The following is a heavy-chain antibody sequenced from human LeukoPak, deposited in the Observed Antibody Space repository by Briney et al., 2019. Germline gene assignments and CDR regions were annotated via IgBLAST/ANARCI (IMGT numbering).Heavy chain of an antibody. D-gene: IGHD2-2*01. CDR3: VRVYQGDY. V-gene: IGHV3-74*01. J-gene: IGHJ4*02. CDR2: INSDGTST. CDR1: GFTLSTNW. Sequence: GGPLRLSCAASGFTLSTNWMTGFGQAPGKGLVWFSRINSDGTSTTYADSVKGRFTISRDNAKNTLYLQMNSLRAEDTAVYYCVRVYQGDYWGQGTLVTVSS.